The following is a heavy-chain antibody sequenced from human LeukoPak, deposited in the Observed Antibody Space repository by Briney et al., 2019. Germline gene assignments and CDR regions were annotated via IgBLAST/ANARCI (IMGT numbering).Heavy chain of an antibody. Sequence: GGSLRLSCAASGFTFSGYDMNWVRQVPGKGLEWVSYISSSGTTIYYADSVRGRFTISRDNAKNSLYLQMNSLRAEDTAVYYCARGGSFFVYWGQGTLVTVSS. V-gene: IGHV3-48*03. CDR3: ARGGSFFVY. CDR1: GFTFSGYD. CDR2: ISSSGTTI. J-gene: IGHJ4*02. D-gene: IGHD1-26*01.